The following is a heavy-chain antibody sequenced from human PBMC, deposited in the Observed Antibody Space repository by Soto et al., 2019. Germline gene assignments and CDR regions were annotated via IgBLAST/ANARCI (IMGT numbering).Heavy chain of an antibody. D-gene: IGHD3-10*01. Sequence: QVQLQQWGAGLLKPSETLSLTYAVYGGSFSGYYWTWFRQPPGKGLEWIGEISPSGTTKYIPSLKIRVTTSADTSKNQFSLKVTSVTAADTAVYYCVTSLWFGTQPEIWGQGALVTVSS. CDR2: ISPSGTT. CDR1: GGSFSGYY. V-gene: IGHV4-34*01. CDR3: VTSLWFGTQPEI. J-gene: IGHJ4*02.